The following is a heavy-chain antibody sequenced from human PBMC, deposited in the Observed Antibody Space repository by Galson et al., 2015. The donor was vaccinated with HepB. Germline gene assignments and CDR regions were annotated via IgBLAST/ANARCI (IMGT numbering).Heavy chain of an antibody. CDR3: ARDAGRSSSHGLHFFYYAMDV. J-gene: IGHJ6*02. CDR1: GYTFTAYY. CDR2: INPNSGGA. V-gene: IGHV1-2*06. D-gene: IGHD6-6*01. Sequence: SVKVSCKASGYTFTAYYIHWVRQAPGQGLEWMGRINPNSGGANYAQKFQGRVTMTRDTSTSTAYMALSRVRSDDTAVYYCARDAGRSSSHGLHFFYYAMDVWGLGTAVTVSS.